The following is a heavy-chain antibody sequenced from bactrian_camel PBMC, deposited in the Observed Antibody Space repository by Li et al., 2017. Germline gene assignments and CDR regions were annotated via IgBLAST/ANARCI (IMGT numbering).Heavy chain of an antibody. CDR3: VKVYTAGYGCLPGLLSSDFLG. V-gene: IGHV3S55*01. Sequence: HVQLVESGGGSVQVGGSLNLSCVASDLTYRSDCLGWFRQVPGKEREGLAVIGQDGSVSTTDSVKGRFTISKDNSKNTLYLQMSDLKPEDTAMYHCVKVYTAGYGCLPGLLSSDFLGWGQGTQVTVS. CDR2: IGQDGSV. J-gene: IGHJ4*01. D-gene: IGHD3*01. CDR1: DLTYRSDC.